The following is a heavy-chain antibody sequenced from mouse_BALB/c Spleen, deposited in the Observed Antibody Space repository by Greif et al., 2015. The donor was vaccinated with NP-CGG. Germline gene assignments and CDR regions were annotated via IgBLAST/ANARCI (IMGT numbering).Heavy chain of an antibody. Sequence: EVQVVESGGGLVKPGGSLKLSCAASGFAFSSYDMSWVRQTPEKRLEWVAYISSGGGSTYYPDTVKGRFTISRDNAKNTLDLQMSSLKSEDTAMYYCARHYYRYDGGYAMDYWGQGTSVTVSS. CDR3: ARHYYRYDGGYAMDY. D-gene: IGHD2-14*01. CDR2: ISSGGGST. J-gene: IGHJ4*01. V-gene: IGHV5-12-1*01. CDR1: GFAFSSYD.